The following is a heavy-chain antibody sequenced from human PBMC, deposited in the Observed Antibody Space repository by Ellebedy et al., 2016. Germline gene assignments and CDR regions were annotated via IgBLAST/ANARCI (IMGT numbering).Heavy chain of an antibody. CDR1: GFSLSTSAVV. Sequence: SGPTLVKPTQTLTLTCTISGFSLSTSAVVVGWVRQPPGRAPEWLAFIYGNDDKRYSPSLKSRLTITKDTSKNQVVLTLTNMDPVDTATYYCAHRTTVTSVDYWGRGTLVTVSS. CDR3: AHRTTVTSVDY. D-gene: IGHD4-11*01. J-gene: IGHJ4*02. V-gene: IGHV2-5*01. CDR2: IYGNDDK.